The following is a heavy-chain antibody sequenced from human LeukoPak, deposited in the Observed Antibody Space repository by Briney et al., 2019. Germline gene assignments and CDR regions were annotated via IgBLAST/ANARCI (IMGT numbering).Heavy chain of an antibody. CDR2: INPSGGST. CDR1: GYTFTSYY. CDR3: ARDGIQLWLPHNWFDP. J-gene: IGHJ5*02. D-gene: IGHD5-18*01. Sequence: ASVKVSCKASGYTFTSYYMHWVRQAPGQGLEWMGIINPSGGSTSYAQKFQGRVTMTRDMSTSTVYMELSSLRSEDTAVYYCARDGIQLWLPHNWFDPWGQGTLATVSS. V-gene: IGHV1-46*01.